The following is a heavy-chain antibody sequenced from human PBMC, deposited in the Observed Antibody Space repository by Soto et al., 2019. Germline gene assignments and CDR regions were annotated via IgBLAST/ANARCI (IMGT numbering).Heavy chain of an antibody. V-gene: IGHV3-23*01. CDR3: AKVGDCSGGSCYSNAFDI. CDR2: ISGSGGST. J-gene: IGHJ3*02. Sequence: GGSLRLSCAASGFTFSSYAMSWVRQAPGKGLEWVSAISGSGGSTYYADSVKGRFTISRDNSKNTLYLQMNSLRAEDTAVYYCAKVGDCSGGSCYSNAFDIWGQGTMVTVSS. D-gene: IGHD2-15*01. CDR1: GFTFSSYA.